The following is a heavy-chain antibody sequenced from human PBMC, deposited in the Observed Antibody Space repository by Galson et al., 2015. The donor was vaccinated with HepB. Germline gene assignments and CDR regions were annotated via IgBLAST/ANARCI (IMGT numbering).Heavy chain of an antibody. V-gene: IGHV4-59*01. D-gene: IGHD4-17*01. CDR2: IYYTGST. CDR3: ARDAGDYVPKYHFDY. CDR1: GGSISYYY. J-gene: IGHJ4*02. Sequence: LSLTCTVSGGSISYYYWSWIRQPPGKGLEWIGYIYYTGSTNYNPSFKSRVTISVDTSKNQFSLNLRSVSAADTAVYYCARDAGDYVPKYHFDYWGLGTLVTVSS.